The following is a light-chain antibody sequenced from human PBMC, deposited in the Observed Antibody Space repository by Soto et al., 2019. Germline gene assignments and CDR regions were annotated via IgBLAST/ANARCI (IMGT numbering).Light chain of an antibody. J-gene: IGLJ2*01. CDR2: EVS. V-gene: IGLV2-8*01. CDR1: SSDVGGYNY. CDR3: SSYAGSNNLV. Sequence: QSALTQPPSASGSPGQSVTLSCTGTSSDVGGYNYVSWYQQHPGKAPKLMIYEVSKRPSGVPDRFSGSKSGSTASLTVSGLQAEDEAEYYCSSYAGSNNLVFGGGTKLTVL.